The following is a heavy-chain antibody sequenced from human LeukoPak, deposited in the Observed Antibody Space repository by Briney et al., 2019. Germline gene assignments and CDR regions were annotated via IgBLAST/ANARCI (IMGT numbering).Heavy chain of an antibody. J-gene: IGHJ4*02. CDR2: INHSGST. CDR3: ARGLFGFDY. Sequence: SETLSLTCAVYGGSFSGYCWSWIRQPPGKGLEWIGEINHSGSTNYNPSLKSRVTISVDTSKNQFSLKLSSVTAADTAVYYCARGLFGFDYWGQGTLVTVSS. V-gene: IGHV4-34*01. D-gene: IGHD3-3*01. CDR1: GGSFSGYC.